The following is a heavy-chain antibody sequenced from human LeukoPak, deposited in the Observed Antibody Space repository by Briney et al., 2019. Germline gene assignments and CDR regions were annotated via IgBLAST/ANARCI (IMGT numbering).Heavy chain of an antibody. D-gene: IGHD3-10*01. CDR3: ATRPLMVRGVIQTHSFDY. CDR2: IYYSGST. Sequence: PSETLSLTCTVSGGSISSGGYYWSWIRQHPGKGLEWIGYIYYSGSTYYNPSLKSRVTISVDTSKNQFSLKLSSVTAADTAVYYCATRPLMVRGVIQTHSFDYWGQGTLVTVSS. J-gene: IGHJ4*02. CDR1: GGSISSGGYY. V-gene: IGHV4-31*03.